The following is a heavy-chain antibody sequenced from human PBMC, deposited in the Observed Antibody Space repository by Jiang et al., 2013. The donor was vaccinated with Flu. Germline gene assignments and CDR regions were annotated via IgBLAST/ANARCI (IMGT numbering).Heavy chain of an antibody. CDR1: GYTLTELS. J-gene: IGHJ4*02. D-gene: IGHD3-10*01. CDR3: ATGITVVRGAITANDY. V-gene: IGHV1-24*01. CDR2: FDPEDGET. Sequence: EVKKPGASVKVSCKVSGYTLTELSMHWVRQAPGKGLEWMGGFDPEDGETIYAQKFQGRVTMTEDTSTDTAYMDLSSLRSDDTAVYYCATGITVVRGAITANDYWGQGTLVTVSS.